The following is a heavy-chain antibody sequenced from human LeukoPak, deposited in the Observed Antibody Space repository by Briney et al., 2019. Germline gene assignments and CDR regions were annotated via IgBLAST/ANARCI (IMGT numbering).Heavy chain of an antibody. CDR1: GYSINSVYY. V-gene: IGHV4-38-2*02. CDR3: ARDPIVVIPAATGYFQH. Sequence: PSETLSLTCTVSGYSINSVYYWGWIRQPPEKGLEWIGSIYHSGSTYYNPSLKSRVTISVDTSKNQFSLKLRSVTAADTAVYYCARDPIVVIPAATGYFQHWGQGTLVTVSS. CDR2: IYHSGST. D-gene: IGHD2-2*01. J-gene: IGHJ1*01.